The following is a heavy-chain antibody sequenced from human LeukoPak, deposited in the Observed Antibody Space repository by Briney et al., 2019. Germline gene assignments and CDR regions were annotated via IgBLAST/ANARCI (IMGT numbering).Heavy chain of an antibody. Sequence: GGSLRLSCAASGFTFSSYAMHWVRQAPGKGLEWVAVISYDGSNKYYADSVKGRFTISRDNAKNSLYLQMNSLRAEDTAVYYCAAGYSSSWYRYWGQGTLVTVSS. CDR2: ISYDGSNK. J-gene: IGHJ4*02. D-gene: IGHD6-13*01. CDR3: AAGYSSSWYRY. CDR1: GFTFSSYA. V-gene: IGHV3-30-3*01.